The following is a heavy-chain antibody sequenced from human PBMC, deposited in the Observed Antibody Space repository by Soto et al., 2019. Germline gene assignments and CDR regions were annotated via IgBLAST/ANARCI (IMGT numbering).Heavy chain of an antibody. CDR1: GFTFSSYA. CDR3: AKPSSNDDYYYYYGMDV. J-gene: IGHJ6*02. V-gene: IGHV3-23*01. CDR2: ISGSGGSK. Sequence: GGSLRLSCAASGFTFSSYAMSWVRQAPGKGLEWVSAISGSGGSKYYADSVKGRFTISRVNSKNTLYLQMNSLRAEDTAVYYCAKPSSNDDYYYYYGMDVWGQGTTVTVSS. D-gene: IGHD4-4*01.